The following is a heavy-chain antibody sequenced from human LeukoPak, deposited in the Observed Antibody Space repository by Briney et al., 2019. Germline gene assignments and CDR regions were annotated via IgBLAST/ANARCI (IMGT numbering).Heavy chain of an antibody. CDR1: GYTFTSYG. CDR3: ARGTYYDFWSGYYSPYYYYYMDV. CDR2: ISAYNGNT. Sequence: GASVKVSCKASGYTFTSYGISWVRQAPGQGLEWMGWISAYNGNTNYAQKLQGRVTMTTDTSTSTAYMELRSLRSDDTAVYYCARGTYYDFWSGYYSPYYYYYMDVWGKGTTVTVSS. V-gene: IGHV1-18*01. J-gene: IGHJ6*03. D-gene: IGHD3-3*01.